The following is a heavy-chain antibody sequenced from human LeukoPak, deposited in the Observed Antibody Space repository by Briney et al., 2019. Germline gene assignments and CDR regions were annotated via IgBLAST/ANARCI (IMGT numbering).Heavy chain of an antibody. V-gene: IGHV1-46*01. D-gene: IGHD3-10*01. CDR3: ARSYNMHDWSDP. J-gene: IGHJ5*02. CDR2: IYPGGDST. Sequence: GASVKVSCKASGYTFTSYYIHWVRQAHGRGLEWMGMIYPGGDSTTYAQKLQGRVTMTRDTSTSTVYMDLSSLRSEDTAVYYCARSYNMHDWSDPWVQGTLVTVSS. CDR1: GYTFTSYY.